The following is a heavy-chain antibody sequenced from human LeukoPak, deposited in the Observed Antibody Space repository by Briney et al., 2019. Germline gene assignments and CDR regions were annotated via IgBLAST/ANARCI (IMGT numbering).Heavy chain of an antibody. CDR3: AKDIYGGNWPNDY. CDR1: GFTFSSYG. J-gene: IGHJ4*02. V-gene: IGHV3-30*18. D-gene: IGHD4-23*01. Sequence: GGSLRLSCAASGFTFSSYGMHWVRQAPGKGLEWVAVISYDGSNKYYVDSVRGRFTISRDNSKNTLYLQMNSLRAEDTAVYYCAKDIYGGNWPNDYWGQGTLVTVSS. CDR2: ISYDGSNK.